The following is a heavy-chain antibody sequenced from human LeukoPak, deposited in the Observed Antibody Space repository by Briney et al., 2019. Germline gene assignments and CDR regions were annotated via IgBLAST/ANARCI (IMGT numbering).Heavy chain of an antibody. D-gene: IGHD3-16*01. V-gene: IGHV4-59*08. CDR2: IYYSGST. Sequence: SETLSLTCTVSGGSIRGYYWSWVRQPPGKGLEWIAYIYYSGSTNYNPSLKSRVTISLDTSKNQFSLKLSSVTAADTAVYYCAVGATHYYMDVWGKGTTVTVSS. J-gene: IGHJ6*03. CDR3: AVGATHYYMDV. CDR1: GGSIRGYY.